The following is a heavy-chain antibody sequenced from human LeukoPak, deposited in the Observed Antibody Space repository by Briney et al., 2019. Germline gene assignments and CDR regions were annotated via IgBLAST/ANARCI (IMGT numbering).Heavy chain of an antibody. Sequence: GGSLRLSCAASGFTFSSYSMNWVRRAPGKGLEWVSSISSSSSYIYYADSVKGRFTISRDNAKNSLYLQMNSLRAEDTAVYYCARGLTIFGVVIGFDPWGQGTLVTVSS. D-gene: IGHD3-3*01. CDR3: ARGLTIFGVVIGFDP. V-gene: IGHV3-21*01. CDR1: GFTFSSYS. J-gene: IGHJ5*02. CDR2: ISSSSSYI.